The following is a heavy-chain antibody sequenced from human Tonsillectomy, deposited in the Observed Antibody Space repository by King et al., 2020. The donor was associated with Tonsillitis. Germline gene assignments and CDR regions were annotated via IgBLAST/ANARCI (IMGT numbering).Heavy chain of an antibody. CDR1: GFTFSSYG. CDR2: ISYDGSNK. V-gene: IGHV3-30*18. Sequence: HVQLVESGGGVVQPGRSLRLSRAASGFTFSSYGMHWVRQAPGKGLEWVAVISYDGSNKYYADSVKGRFTISRDNSKNTLYLQMNSLRAEDTAVYYCAKDLGQVVVVPYGMDVWGQGTTVTVSS. D-gene: IGHD2-2*01. J-gene: IGHJ6*02. CDR3: AKDLGQVVVVPYGMDV.